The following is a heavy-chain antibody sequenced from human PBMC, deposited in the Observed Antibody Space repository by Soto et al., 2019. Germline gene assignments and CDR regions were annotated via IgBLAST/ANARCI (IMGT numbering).Heavy chain of an antibody. J-gene: IGHJ4*02. Sequence: QVQLVESGGGLVKPGGSLRLSCAASGFTFSDYYMSWIRQAPGKGLEWVSYISSSGSTIYYADSVKGRFTISRDNAKNSLYLQMNSLGAEDTAVYYCARDLRPYYDFWSGYYADYWGQGTLVIVSS. CDR1: GFTFSDYY. D-gene: IGHD3-3*01. CDR3: ARDLRPYYDFWSGYYADY. V-gene: IGHV3-11*01. CDR2: ISSSGSTI.